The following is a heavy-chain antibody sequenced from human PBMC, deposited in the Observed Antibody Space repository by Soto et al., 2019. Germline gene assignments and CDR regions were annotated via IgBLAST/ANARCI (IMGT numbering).Heavy chain of an antibody. CDR1: GGTFSGYY. D-gene: IGHD6-6*01. CDR3: ARAGTAARLVDS. Sequence: SETLSLTCVVYGGTFSGYYWSWIRQPPGKGLEWIGEINHSGSTNFNPSLKSRVTISVGTSKNQFSLKLSSVTAADTAVYYCARAGTAARLVDSWGQRTLVTVSS. V-gene: IGHV4-34*01. J-gene: IGHJ4*02. CDR2: INHSGST.